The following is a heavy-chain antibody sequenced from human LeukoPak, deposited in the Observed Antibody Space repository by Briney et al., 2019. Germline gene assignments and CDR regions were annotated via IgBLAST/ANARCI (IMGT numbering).Heavy chain of an antibody. CDR1: GGSFSGYY. J-gene: IGHJ4*02. D-gene: IGHD3-22*01. CDR3: ARFWRGDYHDSSGMTYYFDY. CDR2: INHSGST. V-gene: IGHV4-34*01. Sequence: SETLSLTCAVYGGSFSGYYWSWIRQPPGKGLEWIGEINHSGSTNYNPSLKSRVTISVDTSKNQFSLKLSSVTAADTAVYYCARFWRGDYHDSSGMTYYFDYWGQGTLVTVSS.